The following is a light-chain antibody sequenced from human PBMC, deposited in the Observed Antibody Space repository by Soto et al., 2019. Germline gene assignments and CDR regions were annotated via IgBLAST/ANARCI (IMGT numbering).Light chain of an antibody. Sequence: EAVMTQSPATLSVSPGDTATLSCRASQGVSSNLAWYQQKSGQAPRLLIYGASTRATGIPARFSGSGSGTEFTLTISSLQSEDFAVYYCQQYNNWPPITFGQGTRLEIK. CDR3: QQYNNWPPIT. CDR1: QGVSSN. V-gene: IGKV3-15*01. CDR2: GAS. J-gene: IGKJ5*01.